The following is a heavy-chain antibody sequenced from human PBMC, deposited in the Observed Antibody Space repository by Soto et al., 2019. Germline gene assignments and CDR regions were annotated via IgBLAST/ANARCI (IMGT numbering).Heavy chain of an antibody. J-gene: IGHJ4*02. CDR2: ISYDGSNK. CDR3: AKARWREYYFDY. V-gene: IGHV3-30*18. Sequence: QVQLVESGGGVVQPGRSLRLSCAASGFTFSSYGMHWVRQAPGKGLEWVAVISYDGSNKYYADSVKGRFTISRDNSKNTLYLQMNSLRAEDTAVYYCAKARWREYYFDYWGQGTLVTVSS. CDR1: GFTFSSYG. D-gene: IGHD2-15*01.